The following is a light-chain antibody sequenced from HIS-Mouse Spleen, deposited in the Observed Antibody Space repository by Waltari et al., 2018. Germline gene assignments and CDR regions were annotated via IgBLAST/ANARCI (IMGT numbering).Light chain of an antibody. J-gene: IGLJ3*02. V-gene: IGLV2-14*01. CDR2: EVS. Sequence: QSALTQPASVSGSPGQSITISCTGTSSDVGGYNYFPWYQQHPGKAPKLMIYEVSNRLSGVSNRFSGSKSGNTASLTISGLQAEDEADYYCSSYTSSSWVFGGGTKLTVL. CDR3: SSYTSSSWV. CDR1: SSDVGGYNY.